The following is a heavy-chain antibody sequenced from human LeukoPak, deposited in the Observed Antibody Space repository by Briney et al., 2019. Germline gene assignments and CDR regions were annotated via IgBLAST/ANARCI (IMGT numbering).Heavy chain of an antibody. V-gene: IGHV4-4*07. CDR1: GGSFSGYY. CDR3: ARDPYYYYGMDV. CDR2: IYTSGST. J-gene: IGHJ6*02. Sequence: PSETLSLTCAVYGGSFSGYYWSWIRQPAGKGLEWIGRIYTSGSTNYNPSLKSRVTMSVDTSKNQFSLKLSSVTAADTAVYYCARDPYYYYGMDVWGQGTTVTVSS.